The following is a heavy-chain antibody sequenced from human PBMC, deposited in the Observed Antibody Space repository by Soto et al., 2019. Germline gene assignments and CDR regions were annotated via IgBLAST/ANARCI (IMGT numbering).Heavy chain of an antibody. D-gene: IGHD1-26*01. CDR2: IYHSGST. J-gene: IGHJ6*02. Sequence: LSLTCAVSGGSISSSNWWSWVRQPPGKGLEWIGEIYHSGSTNYNPSLKSRVTISVDKSKNQFSLKLSSVTAADTAVYYCASFGGATSDYYYGMDVWGQGTTVTVSS. CDR3: ASFGGATSDYYYGMDV. V-gene: IGHV4-4*02. CDR1: GGSISSSNW.